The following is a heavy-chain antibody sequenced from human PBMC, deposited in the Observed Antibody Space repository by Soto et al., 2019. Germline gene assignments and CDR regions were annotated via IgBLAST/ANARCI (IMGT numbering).Heavy chain of an antibody. CDR3: ATRGRSLPTTVTTTGAFDI. CDR1: GFTFSSYA. Sequence: GSLRLSCAASGFTFSSYAMSWVRQAPGKGLEWVSAISGSGGSTYYADSVKGRFTISRDNSKNTLYLQMNSLRAEDTAVYYCATRGRSLPTTVTTTGAFDIWGQGTMVTVSS. CDR2: ISGSGGST. D-gene: IGHD4-17*01. J-gene: IGHJ3*02. V-gene: IGHV3-23*01.